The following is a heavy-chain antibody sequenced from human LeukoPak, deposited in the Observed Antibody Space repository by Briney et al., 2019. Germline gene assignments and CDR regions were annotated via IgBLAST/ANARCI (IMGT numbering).Heavy chain of an antibody. CDR1: GGSIRSYY. CDR3: ARHGGGYSFDY. V-gene: IGHV4-59*08. Sequence: SETLSLTCTVSGGSIRSYYWSWIRQPPGKGLEWIGYIYDSGSTNYNPSLKSRVTISVDTSKNQFSLKLSSVTAADTAVYYCARHGGGYSFDYWGQGTLVTVSS. D-gene: IGHD5-24*01. CDR2: IYDSGST. J-gene: IGHJ4*02.